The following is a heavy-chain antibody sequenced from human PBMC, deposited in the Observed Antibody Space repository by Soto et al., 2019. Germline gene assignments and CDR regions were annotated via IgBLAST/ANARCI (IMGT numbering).Heavy chain of an antibody. Sequence: SETLSLTCAVYGGSFSGYYWSWIRQPPGKGLEWIGEINHSGSTNYNPSLKSRVTISVDTSKNQFSLKLSSVTAADTAVYYCARVKRGATTDVFDYWGQGTLVTVSS. CDR2: INHSGST. CDR1: GGSFSGYY. D-gene: IGHD1-26*01. CDR3: ARVKRGATTDVFDY. J-gene: IGHJ4*02. V-gene: IGHV4-34*01.